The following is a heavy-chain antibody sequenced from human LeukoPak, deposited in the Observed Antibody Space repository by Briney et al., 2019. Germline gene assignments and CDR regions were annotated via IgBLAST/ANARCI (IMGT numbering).Heavy chain of an antibody. CDR1: GGSISSGSYY. D-gene: IGHD5-24*01. CDR3: ARGGRDGYNLKAFDI. V-gene: IGHV4-61*02. J-gene: IGHJ3*02. Sequence: PSETLSLTCTVSGGSISSGSYYWSWIRQPAGKGLEWIGRIYTSGSTNYNPSLKSRVTISVYTSKNQFSLKLSSVTAADTAVYYCARGGRDGYNLKAFDIWGQGTMVTVSS. CDR2: IYTSGST.